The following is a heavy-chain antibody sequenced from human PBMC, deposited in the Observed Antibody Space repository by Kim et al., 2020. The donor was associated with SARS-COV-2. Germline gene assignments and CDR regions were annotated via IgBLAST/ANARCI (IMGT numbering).Heavy chain of an antibody. CDR3: ANPYSSGFRH. D-gene: IGHD6-19*01. J-gene: IGHJ1*01. V-gene: IGHV3-23*01. CDR2: SK. Sequence: SKYYADPVKGRFTIYRDNSKNTLYLQMNSLRAEDTAVYYCANPYSSGFRHWGQGTLVTVSS.